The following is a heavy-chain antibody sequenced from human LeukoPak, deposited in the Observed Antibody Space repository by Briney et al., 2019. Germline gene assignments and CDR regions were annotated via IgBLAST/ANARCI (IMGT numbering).Heavy chain of an antibody. J-gene: IGHJ4*02. Sequence: GGSLRLSCAASGFTFSSYGMHWVRQAPGKGLEWVAVIWYDGSNKYYADSVKGRFTISRDNSKNTLYLQMNSLRAEDTAVYYCVRTLRYGGNSGFDYWGQGTLVTVSS. D-gene: IGHD4-23*01. CDR1: GFTFSSYG. CDR3: VRTLRYGGNSGFDY. V-gene: IGHV3-33*01. CDR2: IWYDGSNK.